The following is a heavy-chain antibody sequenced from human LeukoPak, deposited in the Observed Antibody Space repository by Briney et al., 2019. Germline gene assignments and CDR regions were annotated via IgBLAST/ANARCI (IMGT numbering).Heavy chain of an antibody. CDR2: ITSDGHVE. CDR3: ARDTLNGPFVISLDY. Sequence: GGSLRLSCAASGFSFASYGMNWVRQAPGKGLEWVSHITSDGHVETYVDSVRGRFTMSRDNAKDLLFLQMNGLRAEDTAVYYCARDTLNGPFVISLDYWGQGALVTVST. V-gene: IGHV3-48*03. CDR1: GFSFASYG. J-gene: IGHJ4*02. D-gene: IGHD3-9*01.